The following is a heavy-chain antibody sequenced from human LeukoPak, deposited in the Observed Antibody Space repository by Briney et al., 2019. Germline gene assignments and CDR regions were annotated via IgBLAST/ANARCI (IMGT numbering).Heavy chain of an antibody. Sequence: PGGSLRLSCAASGFTFSDYAMRWVRQAPGKGLEWVVVIWFDGSETYYADSVMGRFTIYRDKSKNTLFMQMNRLRADDTAVYYCAKDNMDTSSCLDYWGQGTLITVSS. CDR1: GFTFSDYA. CDR2: IWFDGSET. V-gene: IGHV3-33*03. CDR3: AKDNMDTSSCLDY. D-gene: IGHD5-18*01. J-gene: IGHJ4*02.